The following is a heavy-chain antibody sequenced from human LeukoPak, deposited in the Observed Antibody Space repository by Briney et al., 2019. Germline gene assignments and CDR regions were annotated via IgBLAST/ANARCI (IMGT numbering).Heavy chain of an antibody. V-gene: IGHV1-2*02. Sequence: ASVKVSCKASGYTFTGYYMHWVRQAPGQGLEWMGWINPNSGGTNYAQRFQGRVTMTRDTSISTAYMELSRLRSDDTAVYYCARDGRHSSSYYDSSGPDWWGQGTLVTVFS. J-gene: IGHJ4*02. D-gene: IGHD3-22*01. CDR3: ARDGRHSSSYYDSSGPDW. CDR2: INPNSGGT. CDR1: GYTFTGYY.